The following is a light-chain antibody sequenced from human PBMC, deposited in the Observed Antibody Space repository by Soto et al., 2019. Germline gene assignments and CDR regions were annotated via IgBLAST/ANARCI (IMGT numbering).Light chain of an antibody. J-gene: IGKJ5*01. CDR1: QSVSNN. V-gene: IGKV3-15*01. CDR3: QQYNNWPPIT. Sequence: EIMMTQSPATLSVSPGERATLSCRASQSVSNNLAWYQQKPGQAPRLLIYYASTRATGIPSRFSGSGSGTEFTLTISSLQSEDFALYYCQQYNNWPPITFGQGTRLEIK. CDR2: YAS.